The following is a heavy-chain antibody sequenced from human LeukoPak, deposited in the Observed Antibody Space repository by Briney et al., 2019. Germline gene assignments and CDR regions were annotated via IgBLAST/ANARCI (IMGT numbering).Heavy chain of an antibody. CDR1: GYTLTELS. CDR2: FDPEDGET. V-gene: IGHV1-24*01. J-gene: IGHJ5*02. CDR3: ATDRAYYYDSSGFKLVWFDP. D-gene: IGHD3-22*01. Sequence: ASVKVSCTVSGYTLTELSMHWVRQAPGKGLEWMGGFDPEDGETIYAQKFQGRVTMTEDTSTDTAYMELSSLRSEDTAVYYCATDRAYYYDSSGFKLVWFDPWGQGTLVTVSS.